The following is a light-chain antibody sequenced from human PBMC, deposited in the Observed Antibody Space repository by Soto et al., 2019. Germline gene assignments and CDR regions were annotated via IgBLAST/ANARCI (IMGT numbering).Light chain of an antibody. CDR1: RSNIGAGYD. J-gene: IGLJ1*01. CDR3: QSYDSSLSGLYV. Sequence: QSVLTQPPSVSGAPGQRVTISCTGSRSNIGAGYDVHWYQQLPGTAPKLLIYGNSNRPSGVPDRFSGSKSGTSASLAITGLQAEDEADYYCQSYDSSLSGLYVFGTGTKLT. CDR2: GNS. V-gene: IGLV1-40*01.